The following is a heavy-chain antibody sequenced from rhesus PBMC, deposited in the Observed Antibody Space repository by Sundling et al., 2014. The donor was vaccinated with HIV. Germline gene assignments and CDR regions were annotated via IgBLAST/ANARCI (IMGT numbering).Heavy chain of an antibody. CDR3: TRAHLDWLFDNYGLDS. CDR2: ISAASSYI. J-gene: IGHJ6*01. Sequence: EVQLVESGGGLVQPGGSLRLSCAASGFTFSSYGMSWVRQAPGKGLEWVSSISAASSYIYYADSVKGRFTISRDNAKNSLSLQMKSLRAEDTAVYYCTRAHLDWLFDNYGLDSVGPRGRRHRLL. D-gene: IGHD3-3*01. V-gene: IGHV3-136*01. CDR1: GFTFSSYG.